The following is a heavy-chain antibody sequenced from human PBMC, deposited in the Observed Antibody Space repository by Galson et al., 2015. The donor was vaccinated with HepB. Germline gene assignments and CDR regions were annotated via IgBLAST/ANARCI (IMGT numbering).Heavy chain of an antibody. J-gene: IGHJ5*02. D-gene: IGHD2-8*02. CDR3: TPDVYYSTYWSWLDP. Sequence: SLRLSCAASGFPFNNAWMTWVRQAPGMGLGWVGRIKSKTDGETTDYAAPVKGRFTISRDDSKNRLYLQMNSLKTEDTAVYYCTPDVYYSTYWSWLDPWGQGTLVTVSS. CDR1: GFPFNNAW. V-gene: IGHV3-15*01. CDR2: IKSKTDGETT.